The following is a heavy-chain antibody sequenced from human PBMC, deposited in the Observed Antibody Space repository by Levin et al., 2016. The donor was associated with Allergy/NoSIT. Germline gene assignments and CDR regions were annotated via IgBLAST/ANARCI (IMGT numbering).Heavy chain of an antibody. CDR1: GFPFNSYN. CDR2: ITSSGAYI. D-gene: IGHD6-13*01. J-gene: IGHJ4*02. V-gene: IGHV3-21*01. CDR3: ARDLVPIAAAGTDY. Sequence: GESLKISCTASGFPFNSYNLSWVRQAPGKGLEWVSFITSSGAYINYADSVKGRFTISRDNSKNTLYLQMNSLRAEDTAVYYCARDLVPIAAAGTDYWGQGTLVTVSS.